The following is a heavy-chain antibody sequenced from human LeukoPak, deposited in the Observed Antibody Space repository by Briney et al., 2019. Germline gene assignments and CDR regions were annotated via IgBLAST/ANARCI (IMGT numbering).Heavy chain of an antibody. CDR2: IYHSGST. CDR1: GGSISSGGYY. Sequence: SETLSLTCTVSGGSISSGGYYWSWIRQPPGKGLEWIGYIYHSGSTYYNPSLKSRVTISVDRSKNQFSLKLSSVTAADTAVYYCARGYYYDSSGYNHDAFDIWGQGTMVTVSS. D-gene: IGHD3-22*01. CDR3: ARGYYYDSSGYNHDAFDI. V-gene: IGHV4-30-2*01. J-gene: IGHJ3*02.